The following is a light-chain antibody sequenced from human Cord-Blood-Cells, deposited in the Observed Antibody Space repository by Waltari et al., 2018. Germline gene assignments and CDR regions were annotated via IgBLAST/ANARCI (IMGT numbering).Light chain of an antibody. CDR2: MAS. CDR3: QQYNSYSWT. J-gene: IGKJ1*01. CDR1: PSISRW. Sequence: DIQMTQSTSTLSASVGDRVTITFRASPSISRWFAWYQQKPGKAPKLLTYMASSLESGVPSSFSGSGSGTEFTLTISSLQPDDFATYYCQQYNSYSWTFGQGTKVEIK. V-gene: IGKV1-5*03.